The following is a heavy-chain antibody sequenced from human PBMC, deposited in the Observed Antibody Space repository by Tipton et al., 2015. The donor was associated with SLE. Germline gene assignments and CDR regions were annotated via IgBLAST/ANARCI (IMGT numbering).Heavy chain of an antibody. J-gene: IGHJ4*02. V-gene: IGHV3-7*05. CDR2: IKEDGSEK. CDR3: ARDQDYDSSGYLFDY. D-gene: IGHD3-22*01. Sequence: SLRLSCAASGFTFSSYWMSWVRQAPGKGLEWVAMIKEDGSEKYYVDSVKGRFTISRDNAKNSLYLQMSSLRAEDTAVYYCARDQDYDSSGYLFDYWGQGTLVTVSA. CDR1: GFTFSSYW.